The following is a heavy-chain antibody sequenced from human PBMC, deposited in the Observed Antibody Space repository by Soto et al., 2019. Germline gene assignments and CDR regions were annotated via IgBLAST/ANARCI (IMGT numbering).Heavy chain of an antibody. J-gene: IGHJ4*02. CDR2: IYDSGST. V-gene: IGHV4-59*01. CDR3: AASPLY. CDR1: GGSISKYY. Sequence: PAETLSLTCTVSGGSISKYYWSWVRQPPGKGLEWIGYIYDSGSTNYNPSLKSRVTISVDTSKNQFSLRLSSVTAADTAVYYCAASPLYWGQGALVTVSS.